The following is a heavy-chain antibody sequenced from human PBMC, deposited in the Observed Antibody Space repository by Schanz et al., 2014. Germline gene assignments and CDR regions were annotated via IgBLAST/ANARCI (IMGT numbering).Heavy chain of an antibody. D-gene: IGHD5-12*01. CDR2: INGYNGHT. CDR1: GYTFISYG. CDR3: ARAFGGYDPAGALDY. V-gene: IGHV1-18*01. Sequence: QVQLVQSGAEVKKPGASVKVSCKASGYTFISYGISWVRQAPGQGLEWMGWINGYNGHTLYAQKFQGRVTMTTDTSTSTSYMELPSLRFDDTAVYYCARAFGGYDPAGALDYWGQGTLVTVSS. J-gene: IGHJ4*02.